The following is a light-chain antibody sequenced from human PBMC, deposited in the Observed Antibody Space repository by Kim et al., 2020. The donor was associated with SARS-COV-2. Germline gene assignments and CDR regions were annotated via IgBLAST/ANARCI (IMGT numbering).Light chain of an antibody. CDR2: GAS. CDR1: QPVGGY. J-gene: IGKJ2*01. V-gene: IGKV3-20*01. CDR3: QNYDTSPMYT. Sequence: LPPGDRTTLYCRASQPVGGYLAWYQQRPGRAPRLLIYGASSRATGIPDRFRGSGAGTDFTLTISRLEPEDFAVYYCQNYDTSPMYTFGQGTKLEI.